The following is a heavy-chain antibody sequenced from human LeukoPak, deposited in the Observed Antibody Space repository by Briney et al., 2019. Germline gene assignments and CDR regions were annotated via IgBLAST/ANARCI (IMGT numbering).Heavy chain of an antibody. V-gene: IGHV1-69*02. CDR2: IIPILGIA. CDR3: ASLHCSSTSCYTGAFDI. D-gene: IGHD2-2*02. Sequence: ASVKVSCKASGGTFSSYTISWVRQAPGQGLEWMGRIIPILGIANYAQKFQGRVTITADKSTSTAYMELSSLRSEDTAVYYCASLHCSSTSCYTGAFDIWGQGTMVTVSS. J-gene: IGHJ3*02. CDR1: GGTFSSYT.